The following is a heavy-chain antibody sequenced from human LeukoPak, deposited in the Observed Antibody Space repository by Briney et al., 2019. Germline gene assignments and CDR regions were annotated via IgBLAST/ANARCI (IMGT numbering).Heavy chain of an antibody. CDR3: ARGVAGGWVLFDY. CDR1: GGTFSSYT. Sequence: GASVKVSCKASGGTFSSYTISWVRQAPGQGLEWMGRIIPILGIANYAQKFQGRVTITADKSTSTACMELSSLRSEDTAVYYCARGVAGGWVLFDYWGQGTLVTVSS. CDR2: IIPILGIA. J-gene: IGHJ4*02. D-gene: IGHD6-19*01. V-gene: IGHV1-69*02.